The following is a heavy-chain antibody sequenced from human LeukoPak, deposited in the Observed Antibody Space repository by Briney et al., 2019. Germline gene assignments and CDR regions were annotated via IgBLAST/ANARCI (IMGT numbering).Heavy chain of an antibody. CDR1: GFTFSGYY. J-gene: IGHJ6*03. CDR3: ARVALHWNDVDRDYIFYMDD. V-gene: IGHV3-21*01. D-gene: IGHD1-1*01. CDR2: ISYTGTYT. Sequence: GGSLRLSCAASGFTFSGYYMNWVRQPPGKGLEWVASISYTGTYTFYTESLKGRFTVSRDNAKNSLFLQMNSLRAEDTAVYYCARVALHWNDVDRDYIFYMDDWGKGTLVTVSS.